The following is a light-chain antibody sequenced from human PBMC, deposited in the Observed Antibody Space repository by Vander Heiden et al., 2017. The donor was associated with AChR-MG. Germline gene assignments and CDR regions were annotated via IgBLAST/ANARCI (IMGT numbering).Light chain of an antibody. CDR1: ESVPSGS. V-gene: IGKV3-20*01. J-gene: IGKJ4*01. CDR3: QQFGSLPLT. Sequence: ETVLTQSPDTLSLSVGEKATLPCRASESVPSGSLAWYQQKPGQAPRLLFSGASSRVTDIPDRVSGSGSGTDFTLTISKLEPEDFAVYYCQQFGSLPLTFGGGTKVDIK. CDR2: GAS.